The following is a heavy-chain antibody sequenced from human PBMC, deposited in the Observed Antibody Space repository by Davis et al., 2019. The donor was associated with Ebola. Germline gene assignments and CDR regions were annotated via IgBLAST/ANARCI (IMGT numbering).Heavy chain of an antibody. CDR1: GFTFSRHS. CDR3: AKDAEDGSGNWFFDF. CDR2: ISSGGHDT. D-gene: IGHD5-24*01. Sequence: PGGSLRLSCGASGFTFSRHSMNWVRQAPGKGLEWIAFISSGGHDTYYADSVRGRFTISRDNAKNLLYLQLNSLRDEDTALYYRAKDAEDGSGNWFFDFRGRGALVTVSS. J-gene: IGHJ2*01. V-gene: IGHV3-48*02.